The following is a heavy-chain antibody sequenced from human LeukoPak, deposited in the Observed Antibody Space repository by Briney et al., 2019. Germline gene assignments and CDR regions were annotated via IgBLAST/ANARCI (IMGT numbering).Heavy chain of an antibody. Sequence: PGGSLRLSCAASGFTFSIYWMHWARQAPGKGLVGVSRINGDESNTSYADSVKGRFTISRDNAKNTLYLQLNSARAEDTAVYYCARDLTYGFDYWGQGTLVTVSS. D-gene: IGHD3-10*01. CDR2: INGDESNT. CDR1: GFTFSIYW. V-gene: IGHV3-74*01. CDR3: ARDLTYGFDY. J-gene: IGHJ4*02.